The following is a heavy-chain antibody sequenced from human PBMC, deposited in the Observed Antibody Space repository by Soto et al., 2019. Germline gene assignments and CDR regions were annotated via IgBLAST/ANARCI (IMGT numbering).Heavy chain of an antibody. Sequence: SETLSLTCAVYGGSFSGNYWTWIRQPPGKGLEWIAEINHSGSSNYNPSLRSRVTISIDTAKNQFSLRLNSVTAADTAVYYCARGYTIVVVVAATLKNWFDPWGQGTLVTVSS. CDR2: INHSGSS. J-gene: IGHJ5*02. V-gene: IGHV4-34*01. D-gene: IGHD2-15*01. CDR3: ARGYTIVVVVAATLKNWFDP. CDR1: GGSFSGNY.